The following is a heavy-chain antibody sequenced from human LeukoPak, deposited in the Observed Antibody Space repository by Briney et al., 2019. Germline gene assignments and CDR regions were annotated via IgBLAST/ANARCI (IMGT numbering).Heavy chain of an antibody. Sequence: GSLRLSCAASGFTFNSYEMNWVRQAAGKGLEWVSYICSSGSTMYYADSVRGRLTISRENAKNLLYLEVNSLRAEDTAVYYCARRYCSSTSCTLDYWGQGTLVIVSS. CDR2: ICSSGSTM. CDR1: GFTFNSYE. V-gene: IGHV3-48*03. D-gene: IGHD2-2*01. J-gene: IGHJ4*02. CDR3: ARRYCSSTSCTLDY.